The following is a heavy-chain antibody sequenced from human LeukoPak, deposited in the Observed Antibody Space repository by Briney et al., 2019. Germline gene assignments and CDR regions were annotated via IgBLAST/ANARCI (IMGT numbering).Heavy chain of an antibody. CDR3: ARHSASGSYSYNGMDV. CDR2: IYYSGST. D-gene: IGHD3-16*01. J-gene: IGHJ6*02. Sequence: SETLSLTCTVSGGSISSSSYYWGWIRQPPGKGLEWIGSIYYSGSTYYNPSLKSRVTISVDTSKNQFSLKLSSVTAADTAVYYCARHSASGSYSYNGMDVWGQGTTVTVSS. V-gene: IGHV4-39*01. CDR1: GGSISSSSYY.